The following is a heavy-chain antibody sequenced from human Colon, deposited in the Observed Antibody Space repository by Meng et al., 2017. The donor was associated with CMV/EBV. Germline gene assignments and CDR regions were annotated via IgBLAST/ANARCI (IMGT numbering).Heavy chain of an antibody. V-gene: IGHV1-2*02. CDR3: ARPTHYDSSGWLY. CDR1: RYTFRGYF. Sequence: KASRYTFRGYFLRWVRQAPGRGLEWMGSINADSGAPGYAQAFEDRVTMTRDTSTSTVYMELSGLRSDDTAVYYCARPTHYDSSGWLYWGQGTLVTVSS. CDR2: INADSGAP. J-gene: IGHJ4*02. D-gene: IGHD3-22*01.